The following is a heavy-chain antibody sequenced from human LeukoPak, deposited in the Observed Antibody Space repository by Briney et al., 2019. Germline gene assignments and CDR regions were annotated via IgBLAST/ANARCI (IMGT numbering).Heavy chain of an antibody. CDR3: ASPDDYGDYVVPFDY. Sequence: AGRSLRLSCAASGFTFSSYAMHWVRQAPGKGLEWVAVISYDGSNKYYADSVKGRFTISRDNSKNTLYLQMNSLRAEDMAVYYCASPDDYGDYVVPFDYWGQGTLVTVSS. CDR1: GFTFSSYA. J-gene: IGHJ4*02. V-gene: IGHV3-30-3*01. CDR2: ISYDGSNK. D-gene: IGHD4-17*01.